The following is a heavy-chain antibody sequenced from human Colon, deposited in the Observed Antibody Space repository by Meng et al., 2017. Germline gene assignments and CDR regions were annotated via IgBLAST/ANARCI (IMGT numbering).Heavy chain of an antibody. CDR3: ARDNWGSLDY. CDR2: GST. D-gene: IGHD7-27*01. J-gene: IGHJ4*02. V-gene: IGHV4-61*01. Sequence: QARLEGAGPGRVRRSGTLALTCTVSGASASDTNYAWSWIRQPPGKGLEWIGYGSTNHNPSLKSRVTISVDTSKNQFSLTLNSVTAADTAVYYCARDNWGSLDYWGQGTLVTVSS. CDR1: GASASDTNYA.